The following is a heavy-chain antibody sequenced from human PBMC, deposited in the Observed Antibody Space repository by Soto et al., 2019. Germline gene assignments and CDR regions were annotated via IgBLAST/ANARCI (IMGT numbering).Heavy chain of an antibody. V-gene: IGHV3-33*01. CDR1: GSALRTHG. CDR2: IWGDESKK. Sequence: GGSLRLSCSASGSALRTHGMHWVRQAPGKGLEWVAVIWGDESKKYYADSVKGRFTISKDNSKNTLFLQMNTLRVEDTAVYYCARGAVAAGDFDYWGQGTLVTVSS. CDR3: ARGAVAAGDFDY. J-gene: IGHJ4*02. D-gene: IGHD2-15*01.